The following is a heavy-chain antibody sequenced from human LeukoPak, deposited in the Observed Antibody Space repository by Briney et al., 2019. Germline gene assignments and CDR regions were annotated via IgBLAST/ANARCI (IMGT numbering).Heavy chain of an antibody. CDR1: GGSISSGGYY. Sequence: NPSETLSLTCTVSGGSISSGGYYWSWIRQHPGKGLEWIGYIYYSGSTYCNPSLKSRVTISVDTSKNQFSLKLSSVTAADTAVYYCARDLGHEYCSSTSCYTAHWFDPWGQGTLVTVSS. V-gene: IGHV4-31*03. CDR2: IYYSGST. CDR3: ARDLGHEYCSSTSCYTAHWFDP. D-gene: IGHD2-2*02. J-gene: IGHJ5*02.